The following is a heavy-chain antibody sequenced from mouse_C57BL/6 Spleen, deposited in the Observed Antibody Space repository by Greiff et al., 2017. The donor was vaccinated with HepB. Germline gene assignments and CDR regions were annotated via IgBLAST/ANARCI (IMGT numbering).Heavy chain of an antibody. CDR3: TRRGSNYVHYFDY. D-gene: IGHD2-5*01. J-gene: IGHJ2*01. Sequence: LVESGAELVRPGASVTLSCKASGYTFTDYEMHWVKQTPVHGLEWIGAIDPETGGTAYNQKFKGKAILTADKSSSTAYMELRSLTSEDSAVYYCTRRGSNYVHYFDYWGQGTTLTVSS. V-gene: IGHV1-15*01. CDR1: GYTFTDYE. CDR2: IDPETGGT.